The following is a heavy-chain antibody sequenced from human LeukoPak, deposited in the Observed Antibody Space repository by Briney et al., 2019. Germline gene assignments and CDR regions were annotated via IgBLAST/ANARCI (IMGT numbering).Heavy chain of an antibody. CDR2: INANTGNP. V-gene: IGHV7-4-1*02. CDR3: ARTIAVAGYMDV. D-gene: IGHD6-19*01. J-gene: IGHJ6*03. Sequence: ASVTVSCKAFGYTFISYAMNWVRQAPGQGLEWMGWINANTGNPTYAQGFTGRFVFSLDTSVSTAYLQISSLKAEGTAVYYCARTIAVAGYMDVWGKGTTVTVSS. CDR1: GYTFISYA.